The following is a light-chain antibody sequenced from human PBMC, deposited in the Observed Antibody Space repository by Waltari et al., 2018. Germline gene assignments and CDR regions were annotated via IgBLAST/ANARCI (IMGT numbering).Light chain of an antibody. CDR2: VNSDGSH. CDR1: SGHSSNV. CDR3: QTGGHGTWV. Sequence: QLVLTQSPSASASLGASVKLTCTLSSGHSSNVIAWLQQQPEKGPRYLMKVNSDGSHSKGDGIPDRFSGSSSGAGRYLTISSVQPEDEADYYCQTGGHGTWVFGGGTKLTVL. J-gene: IGLJ3*02. V-gene: IGLV4-69*01.